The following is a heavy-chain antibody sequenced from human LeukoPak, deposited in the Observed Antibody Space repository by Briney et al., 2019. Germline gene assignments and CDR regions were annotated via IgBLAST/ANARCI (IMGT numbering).Heavy chain of an antibody. CDR1: GFTFSSHW. Sequence: GGSLRLSCAASGFTFSSHWMHWVRQVPGKGLVWVSRISPDGSSTTYADSVKGRFTISRDNVKNTMYLQMNSLTVEDTAVYYCARAGVMSGLDIWGQGTMVTVSS. V-gene: IGHV3-74*03. J-gene: IGHJ3*02. CDR2: ISPDGSST. CDR3: ARAGVMSGLDI. D-gene: IGHD3-3*01.